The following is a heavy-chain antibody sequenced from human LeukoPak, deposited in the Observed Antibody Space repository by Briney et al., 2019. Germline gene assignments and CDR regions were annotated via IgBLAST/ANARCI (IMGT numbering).Heavy chain of an antibody. V-gene: IGHV3-21*01. D-gene: IGHD4-17*01. CDR1: GFTFSSYS. CDR2: ISSSSSYI. CDR3: ARKAAVNGDYFAFDI. Sequence: PGGSLRLSCAASGFTFSSYSMNWVRQAPGKGLEWVSSISSSSSYIYYADSVKGRFTISRDNAKNSLYLQMNSLRAEDTAVYYCARKAAVNGDYFAFDIWGQGTMVTVSS. J-gene: IGHJ3*02.